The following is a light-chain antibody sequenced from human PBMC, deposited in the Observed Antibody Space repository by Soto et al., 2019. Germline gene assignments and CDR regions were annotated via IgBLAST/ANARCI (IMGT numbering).Light chain of an antibody. CDR2: AAS. Sequence: DVQMTQSPSSLSASVGDSLTLTCRASQTVTSYLNWYQQKPGKAPKLLIYAASTLQSGVPSRFSGSASGTEFTLTIISLQPEDFATSYCQQSYRFPKTFGRGTKVDLK. J-gene: IGKJ1*01. CDR1: QTVTSY. CDR3: QQSYRFPKT. V-gene: IGKV1-39*01.